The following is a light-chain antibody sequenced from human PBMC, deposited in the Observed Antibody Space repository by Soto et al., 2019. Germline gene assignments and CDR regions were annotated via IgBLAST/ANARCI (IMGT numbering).Light chain of an antibody. J-gene: IGLJ1*01. CDR1: KSDIGVYDF. CDR2: EVV. V-gene: IGLV2-8*01. CDR3: KSYAGSNNEL. Sequence: QSVITQPPSASGSRGQSVTISCTGTKSDIGVYDFVSWYQHHPGKAPRLIIYEVVQRPSGVPDRFSGSKSGNTASLTVCGLQAAYEADYFCKSYAGSNNELFGRAIKVTVX.